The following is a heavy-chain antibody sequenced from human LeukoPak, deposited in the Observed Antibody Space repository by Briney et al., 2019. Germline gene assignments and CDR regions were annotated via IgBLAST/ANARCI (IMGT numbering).Heavy chain of an antibody. D-gene: IGHD6-13*01. Sequence: GGSLRLSCAASGFTFSKYSMNWVRQAPGQGLEWVSYISTSSSAIYYADSVKGRFTTSRDNAKNSLSLQMTSLRDEDTAVYYCARDSSAGRVPFDYWGQGTLVTVSS. CDR2: ISTSSSAI. CDR3: ARDSSAGRVPFDY. CDR1: GFTFSKYS. V-gene: IGHV3-48*02. J-gene: IGHJ4*02.